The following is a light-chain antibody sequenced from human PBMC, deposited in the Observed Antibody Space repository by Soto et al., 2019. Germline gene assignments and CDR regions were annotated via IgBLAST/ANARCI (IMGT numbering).Light chain of an antibody. CDR1: TSDIGRYNY. Sequence: QSALTQPPSASGSPGQSVTISCTGTTSDIGRYNYVSWYQQHPGTAPKLIIYEVRKRPSGVPDRFSASKSANSASLTVPGLQPEDEADYYCGSYGGSTNWVFGGGTQLTVL. J-gene: IGLJ3*02. V-gene: IGLV2-8*01. CDR2: EVR. CDR3: GSYGGSTNWV.